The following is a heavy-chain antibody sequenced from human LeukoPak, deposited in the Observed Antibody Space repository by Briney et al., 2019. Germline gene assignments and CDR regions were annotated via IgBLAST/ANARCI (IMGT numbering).Heavy chain of an antibody. CDR1: GGSISSSYYY. CDR2: IYYSGST. V-gene: IGHV4-39*07. J-gene: IGHJ4*02. D-gene: IGHD5-18*01. Sequence: SETLSLTCTVSGGSISSSYYYWGWIRQPPGKGLEWIGSIYYSGSTYYNPSLKSRVAISEDTSNNQFSLKLSSVTAADTAVYYCVRDVLDTAMVLDYWGQGALVTVSS. CDR3: VRDVLDTAMVLDY.